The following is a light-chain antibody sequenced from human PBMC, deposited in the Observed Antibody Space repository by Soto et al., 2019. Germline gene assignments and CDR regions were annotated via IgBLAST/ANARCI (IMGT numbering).Light chain of an antibody. CDR2: AAS. Sequence: DIQMTQSPSSLSASVGDRVTITCRASQSISKYLNWYQQKPGQAPNLLIYAASTLQSGVPSRFSGSGSGTDFTLTISSLQPEDFATYYCQQSYSTPPDTFGQGTKLVIK. CDR3: QQSYSTPPDT. CDR1: QSISKY. J-gene: IGKJ2*01. V-gene: IGKV1-39*01.